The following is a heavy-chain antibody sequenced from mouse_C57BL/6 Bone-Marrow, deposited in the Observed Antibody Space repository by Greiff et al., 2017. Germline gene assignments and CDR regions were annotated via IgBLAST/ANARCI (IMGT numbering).Heavy chain of an antibody. V-gene: IGHV5-4*03. Sequence: DVKLQESGGGLVKPGGSLKLSCAASGFTFSSYAMSWVRQTPEKRLEWVATISDGGSYTYYPDNVKGRFTISRDNAKNNLYLQKSHLKSEDTAMYYCARVMGPWFAYWGQGTLVTVSA. D-gene: IGHD2-3*01. CDR2: ISDGGSYT. CDR1: GFTFSSYA. J-gene: IGHJ3*01. CDR3: ARVMGPWFAY.